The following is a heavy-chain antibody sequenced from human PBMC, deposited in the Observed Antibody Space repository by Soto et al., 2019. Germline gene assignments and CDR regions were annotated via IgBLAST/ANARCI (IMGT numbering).Heavy chain of an antibody. CDR3: ARKVAVAGLYFDY. V-gene: IGHV1-3*01. J-gene: IGHJ4*02. D-gene: IGHD6-19*01. CDR2: INAGNGNT. CDR1: GYTFTSYA. Sequence: ASVKVSCKASGYTFTSYAMHWVRQAPGQRLEWMGWINAGNGNTKYSQKFQGRVTMTRDTSTSTAYMELSSLRSEDTAVYYCARKVAVAGLYFDYWGQGTLVTVSS.